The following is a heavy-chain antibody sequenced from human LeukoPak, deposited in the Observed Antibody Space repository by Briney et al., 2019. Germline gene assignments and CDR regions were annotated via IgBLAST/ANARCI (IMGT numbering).Heavy chain of an antibody. CDR3: ARVDCGGDCSLFDL. J-gene: IGHJ5*02. CDR2: IRSNNYGGTT. Sequence: GGSLRLSCTTSGFTFGDFSMSWFRLAPGKGLEWLTFIRSNNYGGTTEYAASVRGRFIVSRDDSKRVAFLQMNSLKTEDTAVYYCARVDCGGDCSLFDLWGRGTLVTVSS. V-gene: IGHV3-49*03. D-gene: IGHD2-21*02. CDR1: GFTFGDFS.